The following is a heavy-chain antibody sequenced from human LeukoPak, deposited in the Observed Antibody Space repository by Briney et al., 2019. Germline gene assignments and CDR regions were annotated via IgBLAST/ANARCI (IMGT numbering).Heavy chain of an antibody. V-gene: IGHV3-15*01. D-gene: IGHD3-10*01. J-gene: IGHJ4*02. CDR2: IKSKGDGETT. CDR3: TTDLGITMIRGVIVY. CDR1: GFTFTNAW. Sequence: GGSLRLSCAASGFTFTNAWMSWVRQAPGEGLEWVGRIKSKGDGETTDYAAPVKGRFTMSSDDSKATLYLQIHSLKAEDSAVYYCTTDLGITMIRGVIVYWGQGALVTVSS.